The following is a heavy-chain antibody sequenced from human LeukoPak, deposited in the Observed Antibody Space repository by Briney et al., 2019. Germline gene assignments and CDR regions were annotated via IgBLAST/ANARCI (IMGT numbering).Heavy chain of an antibody. Sequence: SQTLSLTCTVSGGSISSGSYYWSWIRQPAGKGLEWIGRIYTSGSTNYNPSLKSRVTISVDTSKNQFSLKLSSVPAADTAVYYCARAGYSSSSTGLSWGQGTLVTVSS. CDR3: ARAGYSSSSTGLS. CDR2: IYTSGST. V-gene: IGHV4-61*02. D-gene: IGHD6-13*01. CDR1: GGSISSGSYY. J-gene: IGHJ5*02.